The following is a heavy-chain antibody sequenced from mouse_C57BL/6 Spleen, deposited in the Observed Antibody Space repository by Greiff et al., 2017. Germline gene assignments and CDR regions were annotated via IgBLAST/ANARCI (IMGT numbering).Heavy chain of an antibody. Sequence: VQLQQSGPELVKPGASVKMSCKASGYTFTDYSMHWVKQSPGKSLEWIGYIYPNNGGTSYNEKFKGKATLTVNKSSSTAYMELRSLTSAESAVYSRARSPSCYGNYDYWGQGTTLTVSS. CDR3: ARSPSCYGNYDY. D-gene: IGHD2-1*01. V-gene: IGHV1-22*01. CDR2: IYPNNGGT. CDR1: GYTFTDYS. J-gene: IGHJ2*01.